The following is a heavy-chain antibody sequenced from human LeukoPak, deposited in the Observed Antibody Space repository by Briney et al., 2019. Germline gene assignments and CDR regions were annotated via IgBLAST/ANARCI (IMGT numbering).Heavy chain of an antibody. CDR3: ASDHSGCLDY. CDR1: GGSISSGDYY. J-gene: IGHJ4*02. Sequence: SETLSLTCTVSGGSISSGDYYWCWLRLHPGKGLEWRGYIYYSGSTYYNPSLKSLVTISVDTSNNQFSLKLSSVTAADTAVYYCASDHSGCLDYWGQGTLVTVSS. V-gene: IGHV4-31*01. CDR2: IYYSGST. D-gene: IGHD5-12*01.